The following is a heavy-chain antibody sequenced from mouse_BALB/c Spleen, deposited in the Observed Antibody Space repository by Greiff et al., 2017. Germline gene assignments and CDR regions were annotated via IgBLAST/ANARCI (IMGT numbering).Heavy chain of an antibody. D-gene: IGHD3-3*01. CDR2: ISNGGGST. Sequence: EVHLVESGGGLVQPGGSLKLSCAASGFTFSSYTMSWVRQTPEKRLEWVAYISNGGGSTYYPDTVKGRFTISRDNAKNTLYLQMSSLKSEDTAMYYCARGRDEGFAYWGQGTLVTVSA. V-gene: IGHV5-12-2*01. CDR3: ARGRDEGFAY. CDR1: GFTFSSYT. J-gene: IGHJ3*01.